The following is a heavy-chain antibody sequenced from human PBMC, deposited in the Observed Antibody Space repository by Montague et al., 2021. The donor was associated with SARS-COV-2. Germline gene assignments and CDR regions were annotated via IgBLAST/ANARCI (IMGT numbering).Heavy chain of an antibody. Sequence: SLRLSCAASGFTFSSYGMHWVRQAPGKGLEWVAVIWYDGSNKYYADSVXGRFTISRDNSKDTLYLQMNSLRAEDTAVYYCAREGIVGATSGMDVWGQGTTVTVSS. CDR2: IWYDGSNK. V-gene: IGHV3-33*01. CDR3: AREGIVGATSGMDV. J-gene: IGHJ6*02. CDR1: GFTFSSYG. D-gene: IGHD1-26*01.